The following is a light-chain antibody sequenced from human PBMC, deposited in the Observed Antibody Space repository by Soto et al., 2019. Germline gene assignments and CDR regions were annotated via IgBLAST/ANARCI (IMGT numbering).Light chain of an antibody. J-gene: IGKJ4*02. CDR1: QTLYNN. CDR2: GAS. Sequence: EIVMTQSPATLSVSPGEIATLSCRASQTLYNNLSWYQQKLGQAPRLLIYGASARATDIPARFSGSGSGTQFTLTISGLQSEDCAIYYFQQYSDRPLTFGGGTKVEIK. CDR3: QQYSDRPLT. V-gene: IGKV3-15*01.